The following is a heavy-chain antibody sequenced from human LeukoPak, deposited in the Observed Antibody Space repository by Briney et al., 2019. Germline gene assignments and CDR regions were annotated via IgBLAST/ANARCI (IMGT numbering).Heavy chain of an antibody. V-gene: IGHV3-30*02. J-gene: IGHJ3*02. D-gene: IGHD2-15*01. CDR1: GFTFSSYG. Sequence: RTGGSLRLSCAASGFTFSSYGMHWVRQAPGKGLEWVAFIRYDGSNKYYADSVKGRFTISRDNSKNTLYLQMNSLRAEDTAMYYCARVGAAADAFDIWGQGTMVTVSS. CDR3: ARVGAAADAFDI. CDR2: IRYDGSNK.